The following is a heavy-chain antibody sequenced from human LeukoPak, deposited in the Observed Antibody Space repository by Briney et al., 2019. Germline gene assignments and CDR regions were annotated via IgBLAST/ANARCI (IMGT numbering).Heavy chain of an antibody. CDR1: GGSFSGYY. CDR2: INHSGST. V-gene: IGHV4-34*01. D-gene: IGHD3-10*01. Sequence: SETLSLTCAVYGGSFSGYYWSWIRQPPGKGLEWIGEINHSGSTNYNPSLKSRVTISVDTSKNQFSLKLSSVTAADTAVYYCARGKARRYYGSGSYYNGPYYGMDVWGQGTTVIVSS. CDR3: ARGKARRYYGSGSYYNGPYYGMDV. J-gene: IGHJ6*02.